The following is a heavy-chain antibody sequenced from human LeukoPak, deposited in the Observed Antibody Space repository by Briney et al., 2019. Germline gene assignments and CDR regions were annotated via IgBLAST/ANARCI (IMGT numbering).Heavy chain of an antibody. CDR2: INIDGSTT. CDR1: GFSFSSYW. Sequence: GGSLRLSCAASGFSFSSYWMHWVRQAPGKGLVWVSRINIDGSTTTYADSVKGRFTISRDNSKNTLYLQMNSLRAEDTAVYYCARARNNYDSSSFSALDYWGQGTLVTVSS. J-gene: IGHJ4*02. D-gene: IGHD3-22*01. V-gene: IGHV3-74*01. CDR3: ARARNNYDSSSFSALDY.